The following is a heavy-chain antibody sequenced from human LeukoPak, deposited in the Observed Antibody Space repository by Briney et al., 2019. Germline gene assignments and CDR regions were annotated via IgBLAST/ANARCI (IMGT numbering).Heavy chain of an antibody. D-gene: IGHD2-2*02. CDR1: GFTFSSYG. CDR2: IRYDGSNK. CDR3: AKDLRYLVDY. V-gene: IGHV3-30*02. J-gene: IGHJ4*02. Sequence: GGSLRLSCAASGFTFSSYGMHWVRQAPGKGLEWVAFIRYDGSNKHYADSVKGRFTISRDNSKNTLYLQMNSLRAEDTAVYYCAKDLRYLVDYWGQGTLVTVSS.